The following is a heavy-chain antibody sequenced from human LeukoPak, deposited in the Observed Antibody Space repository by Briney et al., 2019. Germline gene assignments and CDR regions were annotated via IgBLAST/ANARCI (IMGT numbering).Heavy chain of an antibody. CDR1: GGTFSSYA. CDR3: AREYSSGWYYFDY. V-gene: IGHV1-69*04. CDR2: IIPILGIA. J-gene: IGHJ4*02. D-gene: IGHD6-19*01. Sequence: SVKVSCKASGGTFSSYAISWVRQAPGQGLEWMGRIIPILGIANYAQKFQGRVTITTDKSTSTAYMELSSLRSEDTAVYYCAREYSSGWYYFDYWGQGTLVTVSS.